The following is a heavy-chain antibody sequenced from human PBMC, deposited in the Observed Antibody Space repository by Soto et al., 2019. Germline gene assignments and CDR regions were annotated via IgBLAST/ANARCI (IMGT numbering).Heavy chain of an antibody. CDR3: ARASATIAAAAIFDC. V-gene: IGHV4-4*02. J-gene: IGHJ4*02. CDR1: GCSISTSNW. CDR2: VYRTGST. D-gene: IGHD6-13*01. Sequence: QVQLQESGPGLVKPSGTLSLTCAVSGCSISTSNWWSWVRQPPGKGLEWIGEVYRTGSTNYKPSLDSTLTISVDKPKNPFSLRLTSVTAADTAVYYCARASATIAAAAIFDCWGQGTLVTVSS.